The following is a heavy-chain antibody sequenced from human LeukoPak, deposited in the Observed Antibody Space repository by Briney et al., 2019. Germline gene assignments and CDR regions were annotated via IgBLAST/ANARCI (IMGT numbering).Heavy chain of an antibody. V-gene: IGHV3-23*01. CDR3: ARIFLTYSGYDLNFFDS. J-gene: IGHJ4*02. Sequence: PGGSLRLSCAASGFTFSSYAMSWVRQAPGKGLEWVSAISGSGGSTYYADSMKGRFTIARDNANNSLVLQMNSLRGEDSAVYYCARIFLTYSGYDLNFFDSWGQGALVTVSS. CDR2: ISGSGGST. CDR1: GFTFSSYA. D-gene: IGHD5-12*01.